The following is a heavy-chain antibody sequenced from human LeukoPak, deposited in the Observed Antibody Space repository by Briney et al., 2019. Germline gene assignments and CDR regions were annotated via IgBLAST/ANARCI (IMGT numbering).Heavy chain of an antibody. Sequence: GGSLRLSCAASGFTFSSYAMSWVRQAPGKGLEWVSRINTDGSRTTYADSVKGRFTISRDNAKNTLYLQMNSLRADDTAVYFCARGLGGSYPFDCWGQGALVTVSS. D-gene: IGHD3-16*02. V-gene: IGHV3-74*01. CDR1: GFTFSSYA. CDR2: INTDGSRT. J-gene: IGHJ4*02. CDR3: ARGLGGSYPFDC.